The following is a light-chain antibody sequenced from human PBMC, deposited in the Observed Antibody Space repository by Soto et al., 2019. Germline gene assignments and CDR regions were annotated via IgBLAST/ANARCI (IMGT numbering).Light chain of an antibody. CDR3: QQTYTPPQT. CDR2: GAS. V-gene: IGKV1-39*01. Sequence: DIQMTQSPSSLSASVGDRVTISCRASQNIYSYLNWYQQKPGKAPKLLIYGASSLQGGCPSRFSGRGSGKDFTLTIRNLQPEDFAKYYCQQTYTPPQTFGQGNKVDI. CDR1: QNIYSY. J-gene: IGKJ1*01.